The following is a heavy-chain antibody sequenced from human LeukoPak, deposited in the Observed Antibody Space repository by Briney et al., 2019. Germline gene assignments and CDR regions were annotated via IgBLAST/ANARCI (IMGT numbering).Heavy chain of an antibody. CDR2: ISAYNGNT. V-gene: IGHV1-18*01. CDR3: ARDWNDSGTAMDV. J-gene: IGHJ6*03. D-gene: IGHD3-10*01. CDR1: GYTFTIYG. Sequence: AASVKVSCKASGYTFTIYGISWVRQAPGKGLEWMGWISAYNGNTNYAQKLQGRVTMTTDTSTSTAYMELRSLRAEDTAVYYCARDWNDSGTAMDVWGKGTTVTISS.